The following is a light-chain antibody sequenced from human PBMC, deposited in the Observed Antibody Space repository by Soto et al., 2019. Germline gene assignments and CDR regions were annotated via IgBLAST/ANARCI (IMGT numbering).Light chain of an antibody. J-gene: IGKJ5*01. CDR1: QNLSRY. V-gene: IGKV3-11*01. Sequence: EVVLTQSQGTLSLSPGDRASLSCRASQNLSRYFLAWYQQKPGQAPRLLIYDASNRVTGIPARFRGSGSGTGFTLTISSLEPDDFAVYYCQQRSNWQITFGQGTRLEIK. CDR3: QQRSNWQIT. CDR2: DAS.